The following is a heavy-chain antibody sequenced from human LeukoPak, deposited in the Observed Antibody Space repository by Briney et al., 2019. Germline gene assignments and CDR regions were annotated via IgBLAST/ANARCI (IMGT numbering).Heavy chain of an antibody. CDR2: IKEDGSVK. Sequence: PGGSLRLSCAASGFTFSSYWMSWVRQAPGKGLEWVANIKEDGSVKQYVDSVKGRFTISRDNSKTSLYLQMNSLRTEDTALYYCAKDDGTTAFWYFDLRGRGTLVTVSS. CDR1: GFTFSSYW. CDR3: AKDDGTTAFWYFDL. D-gene: IGHD1-7*01. V-gene: IGHV3-7*05. J-gene: IGHJ2*01.